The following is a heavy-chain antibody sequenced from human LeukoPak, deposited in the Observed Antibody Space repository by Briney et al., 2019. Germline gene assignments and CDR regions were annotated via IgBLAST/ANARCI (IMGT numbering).Heavy chain of an antibody. CDR3: GSVTTSSWFEGYFDY. Sequence: SETLSLTCTVSGYSISSGYYWGWIRQPPGKGLEGIGNFYHGGSSYYNPSLKSRVTMSGDTSKNQFSLNLSSVTAADTAVYYCGSVTTSSWFEGYFDYWGQGTLVTVSS. V-gene: IGHV4-38-2*02. CDR2: FYHGGSS. D-gene: IGHD6-13*01. CDR1: GYSISSGYY. J-gene: IGHJ4*02.